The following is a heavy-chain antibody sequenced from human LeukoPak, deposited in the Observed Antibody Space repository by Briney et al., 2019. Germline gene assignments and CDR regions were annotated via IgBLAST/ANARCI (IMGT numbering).Heavy chain of an antibody. Sequence: SETLSLTCAVYGGSFSGYYWSWIRQPPGKGLEWIGEINHSGSTNYNPSLRSRVTISVDTSKNQFSLKLSSVTAADTAVYYCAATYYDILTGYYPYYFDYWGQGTLVTVSS. J-gene: IGHJ4*02. CDR2: INHSGST. CDR3: AATYYDILTGYYPYYFDY. D-gene: IGHD3-9*01. V-gene: IGHV4-34*01. CDR1: GGSFSGYY.